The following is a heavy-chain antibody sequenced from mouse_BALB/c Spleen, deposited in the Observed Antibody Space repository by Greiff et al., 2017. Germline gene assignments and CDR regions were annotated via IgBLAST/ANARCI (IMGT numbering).Heavy chain of an antibody. CDR1: GYSITSGYY. CDR2: ISYDGSN. V-gene: IGHV3-6*02. Sequence: EVKLMESGPGLVKPSQSLSLTCSVTGYSITSGYYWNWIRQFPGNKPEWMGYISYDGSNNYNPSLKNRISITRDTSKNQFFLKLNSVTTEDTATYYCARRGNYDYAMDYWGQGTSVTVSS. CDR3: ARRGNYDYAMDY. D-gene: IGHD1-1*01. J-gene: IGHJ4*01.